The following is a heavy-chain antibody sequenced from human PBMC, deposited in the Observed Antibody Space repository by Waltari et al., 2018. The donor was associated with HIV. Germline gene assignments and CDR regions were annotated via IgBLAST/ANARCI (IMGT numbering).Heavy chain of an antibody. CDR3: AKEGAAAGLFDY. J-gene: IGHJ4*02. Sequence: EVQLVESGGGLVQPGGSLRLSCAASGFPFSSYEINWVRQAPGKGLEWVSYISPGGNTIYYADSVKGRFTISRDNAKNSLYLQMNSLRAEDTAVYYCAKEGAAAGLFDYWGQGTLVTVSS. V-gene: IGHV3-48*03. D-gene: IGHD6-13*01. CDR2: ISPGGNTI. CDR1: GFPFSSYE.